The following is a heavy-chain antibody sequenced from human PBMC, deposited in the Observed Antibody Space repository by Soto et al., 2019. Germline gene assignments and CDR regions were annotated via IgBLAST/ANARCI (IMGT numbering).Heavy chain of an antibody. J-gene: IGHJ4*01. Sequence: QVQLVQSGAEVKKPGSSVKVSCKASGGTFSSYTISWVRQAPGQGLEWMGRILPILGIANYAQKFQGRVTIPADKSTSTAYIELSSLRSEDTAVYSCASNCWAYCGGDCQNRCDYWGHGTLVTFSS. CDR3: ASNCWAYCGGDCQNRCDY. V-gene: IGHV1-69*02. CDR2: ILPILGIA. D-gene: IGHD2-21*01. CDR1: GGTFSSYT.